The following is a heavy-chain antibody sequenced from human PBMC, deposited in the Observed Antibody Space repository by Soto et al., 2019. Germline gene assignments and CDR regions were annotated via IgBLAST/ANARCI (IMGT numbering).Heavy chain of an antibody. CDR1: GFTFSSYW. Sequence: PGGSLRLSCAASGFTFSSYWMHWVRQVPGKGLVWVSRINSDGSTTSYADSVKGRLTISRDNAKNTLYLQMNSLRAEDTAVYYCARGIVVVPAAVFDYWGQGTLVTVSS. V-gene: IGHV3-74*01. CDR2: INSDGSTT. D-gene: IGHD2-2*01. CDR3: ARGIVVVPAAVFDY. J-gene: IGHJ4*02.